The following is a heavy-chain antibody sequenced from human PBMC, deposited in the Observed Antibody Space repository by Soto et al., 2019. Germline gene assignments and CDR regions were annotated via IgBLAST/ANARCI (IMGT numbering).Heavy chain of an antibody. D-gene: IGHD6-13*01. CDR2: TYYRSKWYN. Sequence: SQTLSLPCAISGDSVSSNSAAWNWIRQSPSRGLEWLGRTYYRSKWYNDYAVSVKSRITINPDTSKNQFSLQLNSVTPEDTAVYYCARNRRDSSSWYFGRTDDFDYWGQGTLVTVSS. J-gene: IGHJ4*02. CDR1: GDSVSSNSAA. V-gene: IGHV6-1*01. CDR3: ARNRRDSSSWYFGRTDDFDY.